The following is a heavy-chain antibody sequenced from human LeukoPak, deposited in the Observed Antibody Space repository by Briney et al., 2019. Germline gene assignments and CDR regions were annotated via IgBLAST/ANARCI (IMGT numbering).Heavy chain of an antibody. CDR2: IRSKAYSGTT. D-gene: IGHD6-13*01. V-gene: IGHV3-49*04. CDR1: GFTFGDYA. Sequence: PGRSLRLSCTASGFTFGDYAMSWVRQAPGKGLEWVGFIRSKAYSGTTEYAASVKGRFTISRDDSKSIAYLQMNSLKTEDTAVYYCTRYSWYYFDYWGQGTLVTVSS. J-gene: IGHJ4*02. CDR3: TRYSWYYFDY.